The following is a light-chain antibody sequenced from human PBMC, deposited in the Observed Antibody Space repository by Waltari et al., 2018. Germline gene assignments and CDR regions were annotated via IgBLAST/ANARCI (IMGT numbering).Light chain of an antibody. CDR2: GNN. J-gene: IGLJ2*01. V-gene: IGLV1-40*01. Sequence: QSVLTQPPSVSGTPGQRVPISCSGSTSNIGADHDLHRYQHLPGAAPKLLIYGNNNRPSGVPDRFSGSKSGTSASLAITGLQADDEADYFCQSFDNMLSGGVVFGGGTKLAVL. CDR3: QSFDNMLSGGVV. CDR1: TSNIGADHD.